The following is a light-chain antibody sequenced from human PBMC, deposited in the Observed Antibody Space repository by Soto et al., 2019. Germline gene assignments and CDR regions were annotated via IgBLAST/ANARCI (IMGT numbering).Light chain of an antibody. CDR3: QQSYSIPVT. CDR1: QSISTF. CDR2: AAS. V-gene: IGKV1-39*01. Sequence: DIQMTQSPSSLSASVGNRVTLTCRASQSISTFLNWYQQKPGKAPNLLIYAASRLESGVPSRFSGSGSGTDFILSISSLQPEDFATYYCQQSYSIPVTFGQGTKGDIK. J-gene: IGKJ1*01.